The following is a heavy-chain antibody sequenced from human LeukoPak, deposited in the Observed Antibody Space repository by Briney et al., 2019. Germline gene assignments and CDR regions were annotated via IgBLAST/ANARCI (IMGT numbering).Heavy chain of an antibody. V-gene: IGHV4-34*01. CDR1: GGSFSGYY. CDR3: ARQPISGSYWGYFDY. J-gene: IGHJ4*02. CDR2: INHSGST. Sequence: SETLSLTCAVYGGSFSGYYWSWIRQPPGKGLEWIGEINHSGSTNYNPSLKSRVTISVDTSKNQFSLKVSSVTAADTAVYYCARQPISGSYWGYFDYWGQGTLVTVSS. D-gene: IGHD1-26*01.